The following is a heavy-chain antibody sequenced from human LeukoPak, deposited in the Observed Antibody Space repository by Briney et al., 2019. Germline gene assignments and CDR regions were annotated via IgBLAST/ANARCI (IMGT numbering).Heavy chain of an antibody. D-gene: IGHD3-10*01. CDR3: AFGWFGELSPYYMDV. J-gene: IGHJ6*03. CDR1: GYSISSGYH. V-gene: IGHV4-38-2*02. CDR2: INHSGST. Sequence: SETLSLTCTVSGYSISSGYHWGWIRQPPGKGLEWIGSINHSGSTNYNPSLKSRVTISVDTSKNQFSLKLSSVTAADTAVYYCAFGWFGELSPYYMDVWGKGTTVTISS.